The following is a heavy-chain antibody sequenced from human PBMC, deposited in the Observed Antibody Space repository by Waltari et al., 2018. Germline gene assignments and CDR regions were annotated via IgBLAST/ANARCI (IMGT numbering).Heavy chain of an antibody. V-gene: IGHV4-34*01. CDR2: INHSGST. D-gene: IGHD4-17*01. J-gene: IGHJ4*02. CDR3: AREKVDYGARRPFDY. Sequence: QVQLQQWGAGLLKPSETLSLTCAVYGGSFSGYYWSWIRQPPGKGLDWIGEINHSGSTNYNPSLKSRVTISVDTSKNQFSLKLSSVTAADTAVYYCAREKVDYGARRPFDYWGQGTLVTVSS. CDR1: GGSFSGYY.